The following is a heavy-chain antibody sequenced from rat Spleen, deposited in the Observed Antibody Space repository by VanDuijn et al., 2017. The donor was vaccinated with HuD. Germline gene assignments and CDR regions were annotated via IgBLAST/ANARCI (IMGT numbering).Heavy chain of an antibody. V-gene: IGHV5-31*01. Sequence: EVQLVESGGGLVQPGRSLKLSCVASGFTFNNYWMTWIRRAPGKGLEWVASITNTGGSTYYPDSVKGQFTISRDNAKSTLYLQMNSLRSEDTATYYCTRDVDTMGIRDDYWGQGVMVTVSS. J-gene: IGHJ2*01. D-gene: IGHD1-9*01. CDR2: ITNTGGST. CDR1: GFTFNNYW. CDR3: TRDVDTMGIRDDY.